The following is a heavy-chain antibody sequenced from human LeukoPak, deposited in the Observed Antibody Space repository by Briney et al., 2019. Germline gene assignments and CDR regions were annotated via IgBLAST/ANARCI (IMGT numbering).Heavy chain of an antibody. CDR2: INYSGST. CDR1: GGSISSSSYY. CDR3: ARHLYGDYANFDY. J-gene: IGHJ4*02. Sequence: SETLSLTCTVTGGSISSSSYYWGWIRQPPGKGLEWIGSINYSGSTYYNPSLKSRVTISVDTSRNQFSLKLSSVTAADTAVYYCARHLYGDYANFDYWGQGILVTVSS. V-gene: IGHV4-39*01. D-gene: IGHD4-17*01.